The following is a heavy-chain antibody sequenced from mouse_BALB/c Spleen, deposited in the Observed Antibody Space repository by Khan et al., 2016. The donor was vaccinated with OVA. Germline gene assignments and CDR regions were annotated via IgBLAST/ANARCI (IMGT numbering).Heavy chain of an antibody. J-gene: IGHJ4*01. CDR2: IWGDGNT. CDR1: GFSLTSYG. V-gene: IGHV2-3*01. Sequence: VQLQELGPGLVAPSQSLSITCTVSGFSLTSYGVSWVRQPPGKGLEWLGVIWGDGNTNFHSALRSRLSIIKDNSKSQVFLKLNSLQTDDTATYYCAKDRGYYAVDYWGQGTSVTVSS. CDR3: AKDRGYYAVDY.